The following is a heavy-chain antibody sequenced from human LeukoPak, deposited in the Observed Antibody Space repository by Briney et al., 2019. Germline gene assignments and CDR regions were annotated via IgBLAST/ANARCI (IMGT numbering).Heavy chain of an antibody. CDR3: ARLYSYAMDV. J-gene: IGHJ6*02. CDR2: IKEDGSDK. Sequence: PGGSLRLSCAASGFTFSRYWMTWVRQDPGKGLEWVAKIKEDGSDKYYVDSLKGRFTISKDNAKNSLYMQMNSLRAEDTAVYYCARLYSYAMDVWGQGTTVTISS. V-gene: IGHV3-7*01. CDR1: GFTFSRYW.